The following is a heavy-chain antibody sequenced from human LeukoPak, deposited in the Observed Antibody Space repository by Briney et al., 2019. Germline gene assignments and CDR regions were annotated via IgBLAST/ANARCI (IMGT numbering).Heavy chain of an antibody. Sequence: SETLSLTCTVSGGSISSHYWSWIRQPPGKGLEWIGYIYYSGTTKYNPSLKSRVTISVDTSKIQFSLKLSSVTAADTAVYYCARFRFGGVIVKTYYFDYWGQGTLVTVSS. CDR1: GGSISSHY. V-gene: IGHV4-59*11. D-gene: IGHD3-16*02. J-gene: IGHJ4*02. CDR3: ARFRFGGVIVKTYYFDY. CDR2: IYYSGTT.